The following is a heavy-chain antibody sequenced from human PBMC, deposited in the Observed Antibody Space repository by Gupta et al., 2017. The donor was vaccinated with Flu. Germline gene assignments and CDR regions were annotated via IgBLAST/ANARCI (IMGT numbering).Heavy chain of an antibody. CDR3: AKDGPWSASCPYYCYYMDV. V-gene: IGHV3-30*18. CDR1: GFTFSRYG. CDR2: IASDGSHK. Sequence: QLVESGGGVVQVGTSLRLSCAASGFTFSRYGMHWVRSARGKGLEGVASIASDGSHKDYADSVRGRFTISRDNSKNTLSLELYSLRVEDTAVYYGAKDGPWSASCPYYCYYMDVWGKGTTVTVSS. J-gene: IGHJ6*03. D-gene: IGHD2-2*01.